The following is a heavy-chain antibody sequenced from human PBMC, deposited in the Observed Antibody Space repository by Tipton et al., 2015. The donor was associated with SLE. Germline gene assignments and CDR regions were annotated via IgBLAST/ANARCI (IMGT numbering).Heavy chain of an antibody. J-gene: IGHJ3*02. D-gene: IGHD2-15*01. CDR3: ARGLIDSGGRGDDAFDI. V-gene: IGHV1-8*02. CDR1: GYTFTSYD. Sequence: QVQLVQSGAEVKKPGASVKVSCKASGYTFTSYDINWVRQATGQGLEWMGWMNPNSGNTGYAQKFQGRVTMTRNTSISTAYMELSSLRSEDTAVYYCARGLIDSGGRGDDAFDIWGQGTMVTVSS. CDR2: MNPNSGNT.